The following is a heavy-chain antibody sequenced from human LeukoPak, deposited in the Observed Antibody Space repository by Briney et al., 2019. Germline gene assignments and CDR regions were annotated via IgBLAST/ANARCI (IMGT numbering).Heavy chain of an antibody. V-gene: IGHV1-24*01. Sequence: ASVKVSCKVSGYRLAELSMHWVRQAPGKGLEWMGGFDPEDSETIYAQKFQDRVTMTEDTSTDTAYMELSSLRSEDTAIYYCGFRISPLYCGEGTLVTVSS. CDR1: GYRLAELS. CDR3: GFRISPLY. CDR2: FDPEDSET. J-gene: IGHJ4*02. D-gene: IGHD2-15*01.